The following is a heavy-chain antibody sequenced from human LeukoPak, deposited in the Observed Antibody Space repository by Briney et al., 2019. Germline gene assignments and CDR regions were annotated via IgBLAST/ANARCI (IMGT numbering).Heavy chain of an antibody. CDR2: IRRDGDVI. J-gene: IGHJ5*02. CDR3: ARDSIVVVPAAINWFDP. V-gene: IGHV3-30*02. D-gene: IGHD2-2*02. Sequence: GGSLRLSCEASGFTFSSFGMHWVRQAPGKGLEWVAFIRRDGDVIYYADSVKGRFTISRDNSKNTLYLQMNSLRAEDTAVYYCARDSIVVVPAAINWFDPWGQGTLVTVSS. CDR1: GFTFSSFG.